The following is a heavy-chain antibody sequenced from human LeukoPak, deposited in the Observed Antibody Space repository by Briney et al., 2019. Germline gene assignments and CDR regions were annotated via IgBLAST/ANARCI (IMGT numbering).Heavy chain of an antibody. CDR1: GFTLSSYW. V-gene: IGHV3-74*01. J-gene: IGHJ4*02. Sequence: PGGSLRLSCAASGFTLSSYWLHWVRQAPGEGLLWVSQISPDGNITPTADSVKGRFTISRDNSKNTLYLQINALKAEDTAVYYCARGCSAVRCPADYWGQGSLVTVSS. CDR2: ISPDGNIT. D-gene: IGHD2-15*01. CDR3: ARGCSAVRCPADY.